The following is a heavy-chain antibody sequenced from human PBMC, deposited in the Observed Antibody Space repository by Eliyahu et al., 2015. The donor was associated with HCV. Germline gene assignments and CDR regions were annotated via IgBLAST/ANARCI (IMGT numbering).Heavy chain of an antibody. Sequence: QVHLVQSGAEVKKPGASVKVSCKASGYPFSDYYMHWLRQAPGQGLEWMAWINSNTGGTNYAQNFQGRVTMTRDTSTSTAYMELSNLGPDDTAVYYCARDGPGRGLRDFDYWGQGTLVTVSS. CDR1: GYPFSDYY. V-gene: IGHV1-2*02. D-gene: IGHD1-1*01. CDR2: INSNTGGT. CDR3: ARDGPGRGLRDFDY. J-gene: IGHJ4*02.